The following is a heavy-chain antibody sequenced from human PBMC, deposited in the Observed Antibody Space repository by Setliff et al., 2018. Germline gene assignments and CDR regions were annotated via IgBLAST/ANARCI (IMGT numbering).Heavy chain of an antibody. CDR3: ASDWGYVRLLSASDI. J-gene: IGHJ3*02. Sequence: ASVKVSCKASGYTFTGYYMHWVRQAPGQGLEWMGWINPNSGGTNYAQKFQGRVTMTRDTSISTAYMELSRLRSDDTAVYYCASDWGYVRLLSASDIWGQGTMVTVSS. V-gene: IGHV1-2*02. CDR1: GYTFTGYY. CDR2: INPNSGGT. D-gene: IGHD5-12*01.